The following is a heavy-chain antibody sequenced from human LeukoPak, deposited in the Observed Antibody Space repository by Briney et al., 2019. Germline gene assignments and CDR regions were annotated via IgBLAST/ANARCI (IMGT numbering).Heavy chain of an antibody. CDR2: MNPSSGNT. CDR1: GYTFTSYD. V-gene: IGHV1-8*01. J-gene: IGHJ4*02. Sequence: ASVKVSCKASGYTFTSYDINWVRQATGQGLEWMGWMNPSSGNTGYAQKFQGRVTMTRNTSISIAYMELSSLRSDVTAVYYCARATGKDILTGRKLDNWGQGTLVTVSS. CDR3: ARATGKDILTGRKLDN. D-gene: IGHD3-9*01.